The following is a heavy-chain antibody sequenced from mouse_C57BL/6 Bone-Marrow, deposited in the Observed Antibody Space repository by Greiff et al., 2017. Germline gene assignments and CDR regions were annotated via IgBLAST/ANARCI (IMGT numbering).Heavy chain of an antibody. Sequence: EVQLQQSGAELVRPGASVKLSCTASGFNIKDDYMHWVKQRPEQGLEWIGWIDPENGATDYASQFQGLSTISADTSSNTAYLQLSSLTSEDTAGDYCTTRQLDHYYAMDYGGQGTSVTVSS. V-gene: IGHV14-4*01. CDR1: GFNIKDDY. J-gene: IGHJ4*01. CDR3: TTRQLDHYYAMDY. D-gene: IGHD6-1*02. CDR2: IDPENGAT.